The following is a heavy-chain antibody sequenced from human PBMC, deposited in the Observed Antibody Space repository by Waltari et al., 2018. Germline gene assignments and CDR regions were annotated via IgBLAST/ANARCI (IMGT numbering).Heavy chain of an antibody. CDR3: ARTSHSSSSPFDY. Sequence: QVQLVQSGAEVKKPGASVKVSCKASGYTFTGYYMHWVRQAPGQGLEWMGWINPNRGGTNYAQKFQGRVTMTRDTSISTAYMELSRLRSDDTAVYYCARTSHSSSSPFDYWGQGTLVTVSS. CDR2: INPNRGGT. J-gene: IGHJ4*02. CDR1: GYTFTGYY. V-gene: IGHV1-2*02. D-gene: IGHD6-6*01.